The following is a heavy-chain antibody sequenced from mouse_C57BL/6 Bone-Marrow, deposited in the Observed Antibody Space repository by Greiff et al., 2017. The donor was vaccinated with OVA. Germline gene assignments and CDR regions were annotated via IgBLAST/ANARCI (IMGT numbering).Heavy chain of an antibody. J-gene: IGHJ2*01. CDR3: ARRVITTVVDYFDY. Sequence: VQLQQPGAELVRPGSSVKLSCKASGYTFTSYWMDWVKQRPGQGLEWIGNIYPSDSETHYNQKFKDKATLTVDKSSSTAYMQLSSLTSEDSAVYYCARRVITTVVDYFDYWGQGTTLTVSS. CDR2: IYPSDSET. D-gene: IGHD1-1*01. CDR1: GYTFTSYW. V-gene: IGHV1-61*01.